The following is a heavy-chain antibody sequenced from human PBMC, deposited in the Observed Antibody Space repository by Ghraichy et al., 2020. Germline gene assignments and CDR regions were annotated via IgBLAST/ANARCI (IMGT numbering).Heavy chain of an antibody. CDR2: IKQDGSEK. D-gene: IGHD6-19*01. V-gene: IGHV3-7*01. CDR1: GFTFSSYW. J-gene: IGHJ6*02. CDR3: ARVDAYSSGWGLNLTYYYYGMDV. Sequence: GESLNISCAASGFTFSSYWMSWVRQAPGKGLEWVANIKQDGSEKYYVDSVKGRFTISRDNAKNSLYLQMNSLRAEETAVYYCARVDAYSSGWGLNLTYYYYGMDVWGQGTTVTVSS.